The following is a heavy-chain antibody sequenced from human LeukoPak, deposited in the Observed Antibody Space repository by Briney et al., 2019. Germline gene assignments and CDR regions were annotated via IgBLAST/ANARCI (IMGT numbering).Heavy chain of an antibody. J-gene: IGHJ4*02. V-gene: IGHV4-4*02. D-gene: IGHD1-26*01. CDR1: TASTTSNW. CDR3: AREIVGAPTPGAY. Sequence: PSETLSLTCAVSTASTTSNWWSWVRQPPGKGLEWIGEVHKSGSTNYYPSLQSRVTISIDKSKNQIALELTSVTAADTAVYYCAREIVGAPTPGAYWGQGILVTVSS. CDR2: VHKSGST.